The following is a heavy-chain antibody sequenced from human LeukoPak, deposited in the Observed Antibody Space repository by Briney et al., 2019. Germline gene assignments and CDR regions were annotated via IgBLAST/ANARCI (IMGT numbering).Heavy chain of an antibody. CDR3: ARLKTKHSYDI. Sequence: GESLKISCKGFEYSFTNYWIGWVRQMPGKGLEWMGSIFPSDSDTRYSPSFQGQVTISADTSISTAYLQWSSLKASDTAMYYCARLKTKHSYDIWGQGTMVTVSS. CDR1: EYSFTNYW. CDR2: IFPSDSDT. V-gene: IGHV5-51*01. J-gene: IGHJ3*02.